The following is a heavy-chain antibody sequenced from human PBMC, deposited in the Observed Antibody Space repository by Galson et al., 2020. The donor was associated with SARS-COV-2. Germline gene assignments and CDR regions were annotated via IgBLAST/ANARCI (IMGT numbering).Heavy chain of an antibody. CDR2: IHYSETT. V-gene: IGHV4-59*01. CDR3: AKDCGGDCYAAFDL. D-gene: IGHD2-21*02. CDR1: GGSISNYF. J-gene: IGHJ3*01. Sequence: SETLSLTCTVSGGSISNYFWSWIWQPPGKGLEWIAYIHYSETTNSNPSLKSRVTTSLDTSKNQVSLTLTSVTAADTAIYFCAKDCGGDCYAAFDLWGQGTMVTVSS.